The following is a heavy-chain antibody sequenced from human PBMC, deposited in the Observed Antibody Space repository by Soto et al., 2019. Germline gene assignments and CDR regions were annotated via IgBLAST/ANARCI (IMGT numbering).Heavy chain of an antibody. CDR3: VNEDCISTSCPHWFDP. CDR1: GGTFSSYA. CDR2: IIPIFGTA. D-gene: IGHD2-2*01. Sequence: QVQLVQSGAEVKKPGSSVKVSCKASGGTFSSYAISWVRQAPGQGLEWMGGIIPIFGTANYAQKFQGRVTITADESTSTAYMELSSLRSEDTAVYYCVNEDCISTSCPHWFDPWGQGTLVTVSS. J-gene: IGHJ5*02. V-gene: IGHV1-69*12.